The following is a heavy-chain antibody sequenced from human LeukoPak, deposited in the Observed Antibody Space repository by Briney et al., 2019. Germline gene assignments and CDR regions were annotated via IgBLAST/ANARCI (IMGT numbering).Heavy chain of an antibody. J-gene: IGHJ4*02. V-gene: IGHV1-8*01. Sequence: ASVKVSCKASGYTFTSYDINWVRQATGQGLEWMGWMNPNSGNTGYAQKFQGRVTMARNTSISTAYMELSSLRSEDTAVYYCARGVIAARLTNTHWGQGTLVTVSS. D-gene: IGHD6-6*01. CDR1: GYTFTSYD. CDR2: MNPNSGNT. CDR3: ARGVIAARLTNTH.